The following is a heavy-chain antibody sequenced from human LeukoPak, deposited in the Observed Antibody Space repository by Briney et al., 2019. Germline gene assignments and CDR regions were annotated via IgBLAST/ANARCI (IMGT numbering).Heavy chain of an antibody. CDR1: GFTFSSYA. CDR3: ANRDDSGGYPSHPFDY. V-gene: IGHV3-23*01. J-gene: IGHJ4*02. CDR2: ISGSGGST. Sequence: PGGSLRLFCAASGFTFSSYAMSWVRQAPGKGLEWVSAISGSGGSTYYADSVKGRFTISRDNSKNTLYLQMNSLRAEDTAVYYCANRDDSGGYPSHPFDYWGQGTLVTVSS. D-gene: IGHD3-22*01.